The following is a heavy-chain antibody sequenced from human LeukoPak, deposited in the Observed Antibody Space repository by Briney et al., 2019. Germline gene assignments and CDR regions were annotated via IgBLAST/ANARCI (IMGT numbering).Heavy chain of an antibody. CDR1: GGSISSSSYY. V-gene: IGHV4-39*07. Sequence: PSETLSLTCTVSGGSISSSSYYWGWIRQPPGKGLEWIGSIYYSGSTYYNPSLKSRVTISVDTSKNQFSLKLSSVTAADTAVYYCARGEYYYGFDPWGQGTLVTVSS. D-gene: IGHD3-10*01. CDR3: ARGEYYYGFDP. J-gene: IGHJ5*02. CDR2: IYYSGST.